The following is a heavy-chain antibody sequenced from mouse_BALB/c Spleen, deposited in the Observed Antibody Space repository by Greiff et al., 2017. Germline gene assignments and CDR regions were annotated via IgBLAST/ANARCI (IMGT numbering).Heavy chain of an antibody. Sequence: EVNLVESGGGLVKPGGSLKLSCAASGFTFSSYAMSWVRQTPEKRLEWVASISSGGSTYYPDSVKGRFTISRDNARNILYLQMSSLRSEDTAMYYCARKESSYWYFDVWGAGTTVTVSS. D-gene: IGHD1-1*01. J-gene: IGHJ1*01. CDR2: ISSGGST. CDR3: ARKESSYWYFDV. CDR1: GFTFSSYA. V-gene: IGHV5-6-5*01.